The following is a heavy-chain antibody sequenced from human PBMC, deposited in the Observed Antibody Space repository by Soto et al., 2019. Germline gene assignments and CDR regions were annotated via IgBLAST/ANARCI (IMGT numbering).Heavy chain of an antibody. CDR1: GYTFTSYA. V-gene: IGHV1-3*01. CDR2: INAGNGNT. Sequence: ASVKVSCKASGYTFTSYAMHWVRQAPGQRLEWKGWINAGNGNTKYSQKFQGRVTITRDTSASTAYMELSSLRSEDTALYYFASLHPMVRGVNKYYFDYWGQGTLVTVSS. D-gene: IGHD3-10*01. CDR3: ASLHPMVRGVNKYYFDY. J-gene: IGHJ4*02.